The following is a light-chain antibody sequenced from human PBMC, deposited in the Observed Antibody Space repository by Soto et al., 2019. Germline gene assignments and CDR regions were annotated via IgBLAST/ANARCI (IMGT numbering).Light chain of an antibody. V-gene: IGLV1-44*01. CDR2: STN. CDR3: AAWDDSLGRVL. Sequence: QSVLTQPPSASGTPGQRVSISCSGSSSNIKFNPVKWYQQLPGTAPKLLIYSTNQRPSGVPDRFSGSRSGTSASLAISGLQSDDEADYFCAAWDDSLGRVLFGGGTKVTLL. J-gene: IGLJ2*01. CDR1: SSNIKFNP.